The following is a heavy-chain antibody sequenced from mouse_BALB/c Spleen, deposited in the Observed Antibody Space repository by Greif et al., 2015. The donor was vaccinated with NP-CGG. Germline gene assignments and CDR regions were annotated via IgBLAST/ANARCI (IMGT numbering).Heavy chain of an antibody. D-gene: IGHD1-1*01. Sequence: VQLQQSGPDLVAPSQSLSITCTVSGFSLTSYGVHWVRQPPGKGLEWLVVIWSDGSTTYNSALKPRLSISKDNSKSQVFLKMNSLQTDDTAMYYCARHHYGSSYYYAMDYWGQGTSVTVSS. J-gene: IGHJ4*01. CDR2: IWSDGST. CDR1: GFSLTSYG. CDR3: ARHHYGSSYYYAMDY. V-gene: IGHV2-6-2*01.